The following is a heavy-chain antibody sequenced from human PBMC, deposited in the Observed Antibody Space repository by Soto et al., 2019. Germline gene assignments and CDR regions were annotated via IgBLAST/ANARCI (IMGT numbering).Heavy chain of an antibody. CDR1: GGSISSGGYY. D-gene: IGHD5-18*01. J-gene: IGHJ6*02. Sequence: SETLSLTCTVSGGSISSGGYYWSWIRQHPGKGLEWIGYIYYSGSTYYNPSLKSRVTISVDTSKNQFSLKLSSVTAADTAVYYCARNLVRGYSYGYPSGQYYYYGMDVWGQGTTVTVSS. CDR3: ARNLVRGYSYGYPSGQYYYYGMDV. CDR2: IYYSGST. V-gene: IGHV4-31*03.